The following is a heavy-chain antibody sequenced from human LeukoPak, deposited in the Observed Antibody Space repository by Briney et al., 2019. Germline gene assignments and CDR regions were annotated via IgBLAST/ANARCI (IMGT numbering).Heavy chain of an antibody. CDR2: INHSGST. CDR3: ARGEYSSSFDY. CDR1: GGSFSGYY. Sequence: PSETLTLTCAVYGGSFSGYYWSWIRQPPGKGLEWTGEINHSGSTNYNPSLKSRVTISVDTSKNQFSLKLSSVTAADTAVYYCARGEYSSSFDYWGQGTLVTVSS. D-gene: IGHD6-6*01. V-gene: IGHV4-34*01. J-gene: IGHJ4*02.